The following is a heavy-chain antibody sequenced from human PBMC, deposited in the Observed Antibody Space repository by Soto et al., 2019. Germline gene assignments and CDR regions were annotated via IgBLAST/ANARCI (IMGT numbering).Heavy chain of an antibody. Sequence: SETLSLTCAVYGGSFSGYYWSWIRQPPGKGLEWIGEINHSGSTNYNPSLKSRVTISVDTSKNQFSLKLSSVTAADTAVYYCAREDSWLPDYWGQGTLVTVSS. J-gene: IGHJ4*02. D-gene: IGHD6-19*01. CDR3: AREDSWLPDY. CDR1: GGSFSGYY. V-gene: IGHV4-34*01. CDR2: INHSGST.